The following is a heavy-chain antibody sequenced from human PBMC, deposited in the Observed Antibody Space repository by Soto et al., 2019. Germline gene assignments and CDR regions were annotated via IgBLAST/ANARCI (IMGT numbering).Heavy chain of an antibody. V-gene: IGHV1-18*04. D-gene: IGHD3-22*01. CDR2: ISAYNGNT. CDR1: GSTFTSYG. Sequence: ASVKVSCKASGSTFTSYGISWVRQAPGQGLEWMGWISAYNGNTNYAQKLQGRVTMTTDTSTSTAYMELRSLRSDDTAVYYCARGFTYHDSSGTSYYFDYWGQGTLVTVSS. CDR3: ARGFTYHDSSGTSYYFDY. J-gene: IGHJ4*02.